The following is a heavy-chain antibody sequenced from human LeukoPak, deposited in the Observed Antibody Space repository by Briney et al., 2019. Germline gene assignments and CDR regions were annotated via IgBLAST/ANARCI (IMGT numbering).Heavy chain of an antibody. D-gene: IGHD6-19*01. J-gene: IGHJ4*02. Sequence: SQTLSLTCAVSGDSISSGGYSWSWIRQPPGKGLEWIGYIYHSGSTYYNPSLKSRVTITVDRSKNQFSLKLSSVTAADTAVYYCATVGPKYSSGWYAWPSDYWGQGTLVTVSS. CDR2: IYHSGST. CDR1: GDSISSGGYS. CDR3: ATVGPKYSSGWYAWPSDY. V-gene: IGHV4-30-2*01.